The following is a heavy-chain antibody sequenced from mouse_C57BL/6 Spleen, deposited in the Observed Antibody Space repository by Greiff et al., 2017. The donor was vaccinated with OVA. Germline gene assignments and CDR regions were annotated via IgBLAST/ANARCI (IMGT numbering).Heavy chain of an antibody. CDR2: INPSTGGT. D-gene: IGHD4-1*01. CDR1: GYSFTGYY. J-gene: IGHJ2*01. V-gene: IGHV1-42*01. Sequence: VQLQQSGPELVKPGASVKISCKASGYSFTGYYMNWVKQSPEKSLEWIGEINPSTGGTTYNQKFKAKATLTVDKSSSTAYMQLKSLTSEDAAVYYCARSWAYFDYWGQGTTLTVSS. CDR3: ARSWAYFDY.